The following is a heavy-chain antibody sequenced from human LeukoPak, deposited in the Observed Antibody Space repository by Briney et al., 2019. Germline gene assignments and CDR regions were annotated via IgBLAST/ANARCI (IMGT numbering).Heavy chain of an antibody. CDR3: AGIVGNIEVFDY. J-gene: IGHJ4*02. CDR2: ISHGGRT. D-gene: IGHD1-26*01. V-gene: IGHV4-38-2*01. Sequence: SVTLSLTCAVSGYSISSDYYWGWIRQPPGKGLEWIGSISHGGRTYYNPSFKSRVTTSVDTSKNEVSLKLSSVTAADTAVYYCAGIVGNIEVFDYWGQGTLVTVSS. CDR1: GYSISSDYY.